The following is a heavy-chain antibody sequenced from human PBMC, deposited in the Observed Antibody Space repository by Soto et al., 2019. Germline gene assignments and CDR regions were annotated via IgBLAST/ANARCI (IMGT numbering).Heavy chain of an antibody. CDR3: ARGASSGGGWRKLISSRSPLRGPFDI. Sequence: SETLSLTCTVSGGSISSYYWSWIRQPPGKGLEWIGYIYYSGSTNYNPSLKSRVTISVDTSKNQFSLKLSSVTAADTAVYYCARGASSGGGWRKLISSRSPLRGPFDIWGQGTMVTVSS. V-gene: IGHV4-59*01. CDR1: GGSISSYY. J-gene: IGHJ3*02. CDR2: IYYSGST. D-gene: IGHD2-15*01.